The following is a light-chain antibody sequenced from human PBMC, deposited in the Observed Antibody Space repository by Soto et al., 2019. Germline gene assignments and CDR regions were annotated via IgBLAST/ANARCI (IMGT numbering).Light chain of an antibody. CDR2: DAS. V-gene: IGKV3-11*01. CDR1: QSISNY. Sequence: EIVLTQSPATLSLSPGERATLSCRASQSISNYVAWYQQKPGQAPRLLIYDASDRATGIPGRFSGSGSGTDFTLTIRSLEPEDFAVYYCQQHSNWPPITFGQGTRLEMK. J-gene: IGKJ5*01. CDR3: QQHSNWPPIT.